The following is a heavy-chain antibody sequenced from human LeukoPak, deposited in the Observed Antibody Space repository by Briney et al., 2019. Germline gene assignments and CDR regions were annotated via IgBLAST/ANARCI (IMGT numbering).Heavy chain of an antibody. V-gene: IGHV3-21*01. Sequence: PGGSLRLSCAASGFTFSSYSMNWVRQAPGKGLEWVSSISSSSSSICYADSVQGRFTISRDNAKNSLYLQMDSLRAEDTAVYYCARAMGLQRQLAFDYWGQGTQATVSS. CDR3: ARAMGLQRQLAFDY. J-gene: IGHJ4*02. CDR1: GFTFSSYS. CDR2: ISSSSSSI. D-gene: IGHD6-13*01.